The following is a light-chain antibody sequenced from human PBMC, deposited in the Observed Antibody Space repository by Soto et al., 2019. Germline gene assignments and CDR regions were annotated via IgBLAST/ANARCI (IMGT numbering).Light chain of an antibody. J-gene: IGLJ2*01. Sequence: QSVLTQVPSVSAAPGQKVTINCSGSNSNIGTNDVSWYQQLPGTAPKLLIYDNSKRPAGISDRFSGSKSGTSVTLGITGLQTGDEAEYYCGTWDSSLRGGVFGGGTKLTVL. CDR1: NSNIGTND. V-gene: IGLV1-51*01. CDR3: GTWDSSLRGGV. CDR2: DNS.